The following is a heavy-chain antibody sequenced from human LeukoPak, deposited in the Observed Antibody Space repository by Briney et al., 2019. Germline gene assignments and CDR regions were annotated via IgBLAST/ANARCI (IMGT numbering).Heavy chain of an antibody. CDR2: IWYDGSNK. J-gene: IGHJ4*02. CDR1: GFTFSSYG. CDR3: ARNHRDLLYFDY. D-gene: IGHD5-24*01. Sequence: GGSLRLSCAASGFTFSSYGMHWVRQAPGKGLEWVAVIWYDGSNKHYADSVKGRFTISRDNSKNTLYLQMNSLRAEDTAVYYCARNHRDLLYFDYWGQGTLVTVSS. V-gene: IGHV3-33*01.